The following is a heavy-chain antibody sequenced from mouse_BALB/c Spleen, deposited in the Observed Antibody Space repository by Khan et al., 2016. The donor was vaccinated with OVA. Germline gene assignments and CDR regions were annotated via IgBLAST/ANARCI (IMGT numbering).Heavy chain of an antibody. CDR1: GYTFTNYW. CDR2: IFPGTGTT. J-gene: IGHJ3*01. Sequence: QVQLQQSGAELVKPGASVKLSCKTSGYTFTNYWIQWVKQRPGQGLGWIGEIFPGTGTTYYNENFKGKATLTIDTSSSTAYMQLSSLTSEDSAVYFGAWCYVGDDVFAYWGQGTLVTVSA. V-gene: IGHV1S132*01. CDR3: AWCYVGDDVFAY. D-gene: IGHD1-1*01.